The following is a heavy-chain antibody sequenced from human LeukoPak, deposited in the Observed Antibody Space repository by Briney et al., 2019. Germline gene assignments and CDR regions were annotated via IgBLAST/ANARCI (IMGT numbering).Heavy chain of an antibody. CDR2: IYPGDSDT. CDR1: GYTFTSYW. D-gene: IGHD3-22*01. J-gene: IGHJ3*02. Sequence: GESLKISCKASGYTFTSYWIGWVRQMPGKGLEWMGIIYPGDSDTRYSPSFQGQVTISADKSISTAYLQWSSLKASDTAMFYCARRKGWDYDSAGRNDAFDIWGQGTMVTVSS. V-gene: IGHV5-51*01. CDR3: ARRKGWDYDSAGRNDAFDI.